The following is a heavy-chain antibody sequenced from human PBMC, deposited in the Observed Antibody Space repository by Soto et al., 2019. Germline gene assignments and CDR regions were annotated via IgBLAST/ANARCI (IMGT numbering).Heavy chain of an antibody. CDR2: IKSKTDGGTA. D-gene: IGHD3-22*01. J-gene: IGHJ4*01. Sequence: GGSLRLSCAASGFTFSNAWINWVRQAPGKGLEWVGRIKSKTDGGTADFAAPVKGRFAISRDDSKNTVYLQMNSLKTEDTAVYYCTTDSYSTIIVVRFDYRGHGTLVTVSS. V-gene: IGHV3-15*07. CDR3: TTDSYSTIIVVRFDY. CDR1: GFTFSNAW.